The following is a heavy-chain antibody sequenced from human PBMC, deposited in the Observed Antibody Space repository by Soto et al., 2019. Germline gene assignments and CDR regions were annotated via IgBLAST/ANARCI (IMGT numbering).Heavy chain of an antibody. CDR1: GGTFSSYA. CDR3: ARRPYYYDSRGYLDY. V-gene: IGHV1-69*13. Sequence: SVKVSCKASGGTFSSYAISWVRLAPGQGLEWMGGINPIFGTANYAQKFQGRVTITADESTSTAYMELRSLRSDDTAVYYCARRPYYYDSRGYLDYWGQGTLVTVSS. D-gene: IGHD3-22*01. CDR2: INPIFGTA. J-gene: IGHJ4*02.